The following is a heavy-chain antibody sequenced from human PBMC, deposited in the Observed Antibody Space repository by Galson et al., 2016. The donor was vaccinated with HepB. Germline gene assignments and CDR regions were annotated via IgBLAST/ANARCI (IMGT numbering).Heavy chain of an antibody. Sequence: SLRLSCAASGFTFSSYSINWVRQAPGKGLEWVSSTSRSSSYIYYADSVKGRLTISRDNAKNSVYLQMNSLRAEDTAVYYCARVIGWFAEISGGAFDIWGQGTMVTVSS. CDR1: GFTFSSYS. D-gene: IGHD3-10*01. CDR3: ARVIGWFAEISGGAFDI. V-gene: IGHV3-21*01. CDR2: TSRSSSYI. J-gene: IGHJ3*02.